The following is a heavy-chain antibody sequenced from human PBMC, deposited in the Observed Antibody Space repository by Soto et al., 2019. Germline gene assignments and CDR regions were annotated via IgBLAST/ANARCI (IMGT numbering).Heavy chain of an antibody. CDR2: IYTSGST. CDR1: GGSISSYY. V-gene: IGHV4-4*07. J-gene: IGHJ5*02. Sequence: PSETLSLTCTVSGGSISSYYWSWIRQPAGKGLEWIGRIYTSGSTNYNPSLKSRVTMSVDTSKNQFSLKLSSVTAADTAVYYCARERLLWFGANSGVGWFDHCGQGTLVTVFS. CDR3: ARERLLWFGANSGVGWFDH. D-gene: IGHD3-10*01.